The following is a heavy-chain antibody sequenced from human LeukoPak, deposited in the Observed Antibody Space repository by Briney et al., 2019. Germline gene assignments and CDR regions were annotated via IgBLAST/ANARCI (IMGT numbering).Heavy chain of an antibody. Sequence: PGGSLRLSCAASGFTFSSYEMNWVRQAPGKGLEWVTLMSYDGSKKYYADSVKGRFTISRDNYKNTLYLQMNSLRAEDTAVYYCARGTATVTTRGYAFDFWGQGTMVTVSS. CDR1: GFTFSSYE. CDR2: MSYDGSKK. V-gene: IGHV3-30*04. D-gene: IGHD4-11*01. CDR3: ARGTATVTTRGYAFDF. J-gene: IGHJ3*01.